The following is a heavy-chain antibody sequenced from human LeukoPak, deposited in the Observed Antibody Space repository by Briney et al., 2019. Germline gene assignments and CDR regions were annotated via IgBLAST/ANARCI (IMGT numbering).Heavy chain of an antibody. Sequence: GGSLRLSCAASGFTFSTYSMNWVRQAPGKGLEWVSSISTGSQSIYYADSVKGRFTISRDNAKNSLSLQMNSLRAEDTAVYYCARGDSSGWLYFDYWGQGTLVTVSS. CDR3: ARGDSSGWLYFDY. D-gene: IGHD6-19*01. V-gene: IGHV3-21*01. CDR1: GFTFSTYS. J-gene: IGHJ4*02. CDR2: ISTGSQSI.